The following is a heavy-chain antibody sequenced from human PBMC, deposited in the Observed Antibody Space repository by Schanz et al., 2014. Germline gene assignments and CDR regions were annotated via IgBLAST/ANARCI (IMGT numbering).Heavy chain of an antibody. CDR2: IHYSGST. J-gene: IGHJ6*02. CDR1: GGSIRNYY. Sequence: QVQLQESGPGLVKPSETLSLTCSVSGGSIRNYYWNWIRQPPGKGVEWIGYIHYSGSTNYNPSLESRVAMSEDPPKNQFPRKLTPLPAADTAVYYCARLNYDSSGYPYYYGMDVWGQGTTVTVSS. D-gene: IGHD3-22*01. CDR3: ARLNYDSSGYPYYYGMDV. V-gene: IGHV4-59*08.